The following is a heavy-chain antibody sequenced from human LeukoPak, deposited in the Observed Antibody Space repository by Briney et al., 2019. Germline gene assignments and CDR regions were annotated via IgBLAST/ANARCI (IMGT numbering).Heavy chain of an antibody. Sequence: GGYLRLSCAASGFTFSSYSMNWVRQAPGKGLEWVSSISSSSSYIYYADSVKGRFTISRDNAKNSLYLQMNSLRAEDTAVYYCARDRGYGDERAFDIWGQGTMVTVSS. CDR2: ISSSSSYI. CDR3: ARDRGYGDERAFDI. CDR1: GFTFSSYS. J-gene: IGHJ3*02. V-gene: IGHV3-21*06. D-gene: IGHD4-17*01.